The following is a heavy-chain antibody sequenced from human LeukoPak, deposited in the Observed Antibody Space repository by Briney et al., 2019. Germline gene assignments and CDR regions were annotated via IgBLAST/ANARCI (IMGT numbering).Heavy chain of an antibody. J-gene: IGHJ4*02. CDR1: GFTFDHYT. Sequence: GGSLRLSCAASGFTFDHYTMHWVRQAPGKGLEWISLISWNGATTSYADSVKGRFTISRDNNKDSLYLQMNSLRAEDTAVYYCAKDHPDYYGSGSYYTYWGQGTLVTVSS. CDR3: AKDHPDYYGSGSYYTY. D-gene: IGHD3-10*01. CDR2: ISWNGATT. V-gene: IGHV3-43*01.